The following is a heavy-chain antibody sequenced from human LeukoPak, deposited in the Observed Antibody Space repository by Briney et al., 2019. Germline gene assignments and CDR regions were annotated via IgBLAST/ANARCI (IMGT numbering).Heavy chain of an antibody. D-gene: IGHD3-22*01. Sequence: ASVKVSCKASGYTCTSYAMHSVRQAPGQGLEWMGWINTNTGNPTYAQDYTGRFVFSLDTSVSTTYLQISRLKAEDTAVYYCARDSPYYYDSSGPNRGFDYWGQGTLVTVSS. CDR2: INTNTGNP. CDR1: GYTCTSYA. J-gene: IGHJ4*02. CDR3: ARDSPYYYDSSGPNRGFDY. V-gene: IGHV7-4-1*02.